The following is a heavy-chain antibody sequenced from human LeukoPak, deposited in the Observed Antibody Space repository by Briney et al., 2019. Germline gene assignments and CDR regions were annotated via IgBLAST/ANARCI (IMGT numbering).Heavy chain of an antibody. V-gene: IGHV1-18*01. CDR1: GYTFTSYG. CDR2: ISAYNGNT. D-gene: IGHD4-17*01. Sequence: ASVKVSCKASGYTFTSYGISWVRQAPGQGLEWMGWISAYNGNTNYAQKLQGRVTMTTDTSTSTAYMELSSLRSEDTAVYYCARYGDYPPYFDYWGQGTLVTVSS. J-gene: IGHJ4*02. CDR3: ARYGDYPPYFDY.